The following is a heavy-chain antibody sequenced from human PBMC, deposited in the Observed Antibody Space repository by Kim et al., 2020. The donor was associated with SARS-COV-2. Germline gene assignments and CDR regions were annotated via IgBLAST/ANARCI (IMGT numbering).Heavy chain of an antibody. CDR3: SKGRSSFEV. CDR2: IIASGAST. Sequence: GGSLRLSCAASGFTFSSDAMTWVRQAPGKGLEWVSVIIASGASTYYADALKGRFTISRDNSKNTLYLQMNSQRAEDTAGFYWSKGRSSFEVWGQGSLVTV. CDR1: GFTFSSDA. D-gene: IGHD4-17*01. J-gene: IGHJ3*01. V-gene: IGHV3-23*01.